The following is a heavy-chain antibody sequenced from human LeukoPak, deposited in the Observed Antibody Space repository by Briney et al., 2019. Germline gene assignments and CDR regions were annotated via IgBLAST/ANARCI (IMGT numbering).Heavy chain of an antibody. CDR1: GGSISSYY. CDR3: ARHPEYSGYDLRYCFDY. V-gene: IGHV4-59*08. CDR2: IYYSGST. Sequence: SETLSLTCTVSGGSISSYYWSWIRQPPGKGLEWIGYIYYSGSTNYNPSLKSRVTISVDTSKNQFSLKLSSVTAADTAVYYCARHPEYSGYDLRYCFDYWGQGTLVTVSS. J-gene: IGHJ4*02. D-gene: IGHD5-12*01.